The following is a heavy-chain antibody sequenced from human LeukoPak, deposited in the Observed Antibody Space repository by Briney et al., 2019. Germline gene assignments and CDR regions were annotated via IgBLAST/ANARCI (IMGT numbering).Heavy chain of an antibody. CDR1: GFTFSSYG. Sequence: GRSLRLSCAASGFTFSSYGMHWVRQAPGKGLEWVAVISYDGSNKYYADSVKGRFTISRDNSKNTLYLQMNSLRAEDTAVYYCAIPPPSGDYWGYHFDYWGQGTLVTVSS. J-gene: IGHJ4*02. CDR3: AIPPPSGDYWGYHFDY. CDR2: ISYDGSNK. V-gene: IGHV3-30*03. D-gene: IGHD4-17*01.